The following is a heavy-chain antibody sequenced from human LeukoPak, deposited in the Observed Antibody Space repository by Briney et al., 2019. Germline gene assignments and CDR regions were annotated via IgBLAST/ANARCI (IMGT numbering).Heavy chain of an antibody. J-gene: IGHJ6*02. CDR3: ARSIVVETTYYCYYGMDV. Sequence: PGGSLTLSCAAFGLILSSNYMSCVRQAQGKGLDWVSATYSGGSQYFPGSVKGSFTFPRDNSKNTPYLQTNSLKLEDPAVSYCARSIVVETTYYCYYGMDVCGQGTTLTVSS. CDR2: TYSGGSQ. CDR1: GLILSSNY. V-gene: IGHV3-66*01. D-gene: IGHD2-15*01.